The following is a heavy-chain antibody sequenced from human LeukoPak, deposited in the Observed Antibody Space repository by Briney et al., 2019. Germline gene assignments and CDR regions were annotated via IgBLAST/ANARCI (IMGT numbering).Heavy chain of an antibody. CDR1: GFTFSSYW. V-gene: IGHV3-74*01. CDR3: ARREAYGGNSAFDI. Sequence: GGSLRLSCAASGFTFSSYWMHWVRRAPGKGLVWVSRINSDGSSTSYADSVKGRFTISRDNAKNTLYLQMNSLKAEDTAVYYCARREAYGGNSAFDIWGQGTMVTVSS. CDR2: INSDGSST. J-gene: IGHJ3*02. D-gene: IGHD4-23*01.